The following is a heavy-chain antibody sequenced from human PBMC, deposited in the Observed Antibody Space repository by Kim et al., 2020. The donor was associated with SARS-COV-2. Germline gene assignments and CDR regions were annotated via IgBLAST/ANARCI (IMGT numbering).Heavy chain of an antibody. V-gene: IGHV1-69*13. J-gene: IGHJ6*02. Sequence: SVKVSCKASGGTFSSYAISWVRQAPGQGLEWMGGIIPIFGTANYAQKFQGRVTITADESTSTAYMELSSLRSEDTAVYYCARDPGIAAAGTVGMDVWGQGTTVTVSS. CDR2: IIPIFGTA. CDR3: ARDPGIAAAGTVGMDV. CDR1: GGTFSSYA. D-gene: IGHD6-13*01.